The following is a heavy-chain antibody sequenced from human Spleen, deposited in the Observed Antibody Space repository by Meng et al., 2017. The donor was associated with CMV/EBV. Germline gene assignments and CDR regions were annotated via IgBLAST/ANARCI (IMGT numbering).Heavy chain of an antibody. D-gene: IGHD3-3*01. CDR1: GGSVSSGDYY. Sequence: SETLSLTCTVSGGSVSSGDYYWSWIRQPPGKGLEWIGYIYYSVSTNYNPSLKSRVTISVDTSKNQFSLKLTSVTAADTAVYYCARGYTLYDYGSASYSSTGFFDSWGQGTLVTVSS. V-gene: IGHV4-61*08. J-gene: IGHJ4*02. CDR3: ARGYTLYDYGSASYSSTGFFDS. CDR2: IYYSVST.